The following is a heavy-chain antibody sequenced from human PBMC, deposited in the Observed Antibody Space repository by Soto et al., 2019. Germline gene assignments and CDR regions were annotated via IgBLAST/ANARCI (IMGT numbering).Heavy chain of an antibody. V-gene: IGHV1-8*01. Sequence: ASVKVSCKASGYTFTSYDINWVRQATGQGLEWMGWMNPNSGNTGYAQKFQGRVTMTRNTSISTAYMELSSLRSEDTAVYYCASGRAAAGTIYYYGMDVWRQGTTVTVSS. CDR3: ASGRAAAGTIYYYGMDV. CDR1: GYTFTSYD. J-gene: IGHJ6*02. D-gene: IGHD6-13*01. CDR2: MNPNSGNT.